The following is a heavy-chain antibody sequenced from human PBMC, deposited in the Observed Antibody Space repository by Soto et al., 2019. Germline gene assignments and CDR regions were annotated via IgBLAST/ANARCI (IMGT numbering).Heavy chain of an antibody. D-gene: IGHD6-13*01. CDR1: GYSISSGYY. J-gene: IGHJ5*02. Sequence: SDTLSLTCAVSGYSISSGYYWGWIRQPPGKGLEWIGSIYHSGSTYYNPTLKSRVTISVDTSKNQFSLKLSSVTAADTAVYYCARDRRIAAAVSNRFDPWGQGTLVTFS. V-gene: IGHV4-38-2*02. CDR3: ARDRRIAAAVSNRFDP. CDR2: IYHSGST.